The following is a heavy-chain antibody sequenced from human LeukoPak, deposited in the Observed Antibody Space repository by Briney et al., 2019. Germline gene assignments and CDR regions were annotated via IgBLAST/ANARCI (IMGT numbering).Heavy chain of an antibody. V-gene: IGHV3-23*01. D-gene: IGHD6-19*01. J-gene: IGHJ4*02. CDR1: GFTLSSSA. CDR2: ISGSGSGGST. CDR3: AAAQWLVRFDY. Sequence: GGSQTLLCTASGFTLSSSAMSWVRQAPGKGLEWVSSISGSGSGGSTYYADSVKGRFIISSDNSKNTLYLQMNSLRAEDTAVYYCAAAQWLVRFDYWGQGTLVTVTS.